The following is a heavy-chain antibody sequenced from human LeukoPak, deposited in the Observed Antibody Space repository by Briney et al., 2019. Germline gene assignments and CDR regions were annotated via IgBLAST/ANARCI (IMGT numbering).Heavy chain of an antibody. J-gene: IGHJ4*02. Sequence: GESLKISCEGSGYSFTTYWIGWVRQMPGKGLEWMGIIYPGDSDTRYSPSFQGQVTISADKSTNIVYLQWSSLKASDTAMYYCARHQREYSSSWVPLDYWGQGTQATVSS. CDR3: ARHQREYSSSWVPLDY. CDR2: IYPGDSDT. CDR1: GYSFTTYW. V-gene: IGHV5-51*01. D-gene: IGHD6-6*01.